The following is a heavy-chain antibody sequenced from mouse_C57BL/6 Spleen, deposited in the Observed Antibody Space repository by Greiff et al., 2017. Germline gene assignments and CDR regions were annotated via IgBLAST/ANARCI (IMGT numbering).Heavy chain of an antibody. D-gene: IGHD2-2*01. Sequence: EVMLVESGGGLVQPGGSMKLSCVASGFTFSNYWMNWVRQSPEKGLEWVAQIRLKSDNYATHYAESVKGRFTISRDDSKSSVYLQMNNLRAEDTGIYYCTQPTVVTGGPYYFDYWGQGTTLTVSS. V-gene: IGHV6-3*01. CDR1: GFTFSNYW. J-gene: IGHJ2*01. CDR2: IRLKSDNYAT. CDR3: TQPTVVTGGPYYFDY.